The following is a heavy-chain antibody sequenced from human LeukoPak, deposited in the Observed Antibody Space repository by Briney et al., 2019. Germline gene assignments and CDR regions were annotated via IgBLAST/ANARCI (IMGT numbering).Heavy chain of an antibody. CDR2: IYYSGST. CDR3: ARTPASLQLWLRFDY. D-gene: IGHD5-18*01. Sequence: SETLSLTCTVSGGSISSYYWSWIRQPPGKGLEWIGYIYYSGSTNYNPSLKSRVTISVDTSKNQFSLKLSSVTAADTAVYYCARTPASLQLWLRFDYRGQGTLVTVSS. J-gene: IGHJ4*02. CDR1: GGSISSYY. V-gene: IGHV4-59*01.